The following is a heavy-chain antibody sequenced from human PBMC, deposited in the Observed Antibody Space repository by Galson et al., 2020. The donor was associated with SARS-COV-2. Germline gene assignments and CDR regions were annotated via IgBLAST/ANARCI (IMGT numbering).Heavy chain of an antibody. V-gene: IGHV4-39*07. J-gene: IGHJ5*02. CDR3: ARDGPTGEDWFDP. CDR1: GCTISSSSYY. D-gene: IGHD4-17*01. CDR2: IYYSGST. Sequence: SETLSLTCTVSGCTISSSSYYWGWIRQPPGKGLEWIGSIYYSGSTYYNPSLKRRVTISVDTSKNQFSLKRSSVTAGDSAVYYCARDGPTGEDWFDPWGQGTLVTVSA.